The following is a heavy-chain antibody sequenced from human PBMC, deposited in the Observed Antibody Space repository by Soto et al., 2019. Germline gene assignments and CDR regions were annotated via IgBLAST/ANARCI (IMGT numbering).Heavy chain of an antibody. CDR3: ARDDVLCDGGRCYGVPLDV. CDR1: GFTVSSKY. D-gene: IGHD2-15*01. J-gene: IGHJ6*04. Sequence: GGSLRLSCAASGFTVSSKYISWVRPAPGKGLEWVSLIQSGGPTYYADSVKGRFTISRDTSENTLHLQLDSLRAEDTAVYYCARDDVLCDGGRCYGVPLDVWGKGTTLTVSS. V-gene: IGHV3-66*01. CDR2: IQSGGPT.